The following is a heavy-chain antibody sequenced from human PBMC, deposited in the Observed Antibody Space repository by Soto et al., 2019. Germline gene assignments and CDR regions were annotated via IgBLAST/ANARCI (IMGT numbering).Heavy chain of an antibody. CDR1: GGSISSSSYY. Sequence: SETLSLTCTVSGGSISSSSYYWGWIRQPPGKGLEWIGSIYYSGSTYYNPSLKSRVTISVDTSKNQFSLKLSSVTAADTAVYYCARLVTYCSGGSCYSSFDYWGQGTLVTVSS. V-gene: IGHV4-39*01. CDR3: ARLVTYCSGGSCYSSFDY. CDR2: IYYSGST. J-gene: IGHJ4*02. D-gene: IGHD2-15*01.